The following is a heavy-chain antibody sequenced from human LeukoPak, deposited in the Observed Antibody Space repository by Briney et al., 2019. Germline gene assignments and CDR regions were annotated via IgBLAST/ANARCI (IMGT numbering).Heavy chain of an antibody. D-gene: IGHD5-24*01. Sequence: ASVKVSCKASGYTFTNYYMHWVQQAPGKGLEWMGLVDPEDGETIYAEKFQGRVTITADTSTDTAYMELSSLRSEDTAVYYCATVEYAFDIWGQGTMVTVSS. J-gene: IGHJ3*02. CDR2: VDPEDGET. CDR1: GYTFTNYY. CDR3: ATVEYAFDI. V-gene: IGHV1-69-2*01.